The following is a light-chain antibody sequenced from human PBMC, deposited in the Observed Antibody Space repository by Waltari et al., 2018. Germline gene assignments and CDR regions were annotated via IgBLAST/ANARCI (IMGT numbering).Light chain of an antibody. CDR2: DVN. CDR1: SSNVWGYTL. Sequence: QSALPQPASVSGSPGQSIPLSSTATSSNVWGYTLVSWYQQHPGKAPQLIIYDVNKRPSGISHRFSGSKSGNTASLTISGLQADDESDYYCCSYAGDSTLIFGGGTKLTVL. CDR3: CSYAGDSTLI. J-gene: IGLJ2*01. V-gene: IGLV2-23*02.